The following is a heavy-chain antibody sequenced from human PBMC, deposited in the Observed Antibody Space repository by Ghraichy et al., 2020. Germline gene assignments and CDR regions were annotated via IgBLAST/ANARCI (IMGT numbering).Heavy chain of an antibody. CDR3: LTLGQEGYYGSGTHFGY. Sequence: GGSLRLSCAASGFTFSIYWMTWVRQAPGEGLEWLANINQDGSGTYYVGSVKGRFTISRDNAKSSLYLQMNSLRVEDTAVYYCLTLGQEGYYGSGTHFGYWGHGTLVTASS. CDR1: GFTFSIYW. CDR2: INQDGSGT. J-gene: IGHJ4*01. D-gene: IGHD3-10*01. V-gene: IGHV3-7*01.